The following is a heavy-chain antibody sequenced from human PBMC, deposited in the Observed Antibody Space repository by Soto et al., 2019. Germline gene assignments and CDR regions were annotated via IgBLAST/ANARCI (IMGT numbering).Heavy chain of an antibody. CDR2: IYYSGST. D-gene: IGHD4-17*01. CDR1: GGSISSSSYY. Sequence: SETLSLTCTVSGGSISSSSYYWGWIRQPPGKGLEWIGSIYYSGSTYYNPSLKSRVTISVDTSKNQFSLKLSSVTAADTAVYYCARDLASTTIPNYWGQGTLVTVSS. J-gene: IGHJ4*02. CDR3: ARDLASTTIPNY. V-gene: IGHV4-39*01.